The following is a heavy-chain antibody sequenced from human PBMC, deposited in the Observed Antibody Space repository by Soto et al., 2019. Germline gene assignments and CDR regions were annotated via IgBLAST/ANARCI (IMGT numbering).Heavy chain of an antibody. D-gene: IGHD3-10*01. Sequence: QVQLVESGGGVVQPGRSLRLSCAASGFTFSSYGMHWVRQAPGKGLEWVAVIWYDGSNKYYADSVKGRFTISRDNSKNTLYLQMNSLRAEDTAVYYCARDTKGFGETILHYYYGMDVWGQGTTVTVSS. CDR2: IWYDGSNK. J-gene: IGHJ6*02. CDR3: ARDTKGFGETILHYYYGMDV. V-gene: IGHV3-33*01. CDR1: GFTFSSYG.